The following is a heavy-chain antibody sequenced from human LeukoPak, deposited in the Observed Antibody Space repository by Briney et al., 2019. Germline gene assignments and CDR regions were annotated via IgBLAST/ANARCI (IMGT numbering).Heavy chain of an antibody. D-gene: IGHD2-15*01. CDR3: ARDTAGGADY. CDR1: GFTFSWYS. V-gene: IGHV3-7*01. Sequence: GGSLRLSCVGSGFTFSWYSMSWVRQAPGKGLEWVAYIKGDGSEKDYVDSVKGRFTISRDNAKKSLYLRMNSLRAEDTGLYYCARDTAGGADYWGQGTLVTVSS. CDR2: IKGDGSEK. J-gene: IGHJ4*02.